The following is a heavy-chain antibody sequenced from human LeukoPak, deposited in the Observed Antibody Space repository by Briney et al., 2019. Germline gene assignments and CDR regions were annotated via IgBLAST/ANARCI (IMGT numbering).Heavy chain of an antibody. Sequence: PSETLSLTCAVSGYSISSAFYWGWIRQSPGKGLEWVSAISGSGGSTYYADSVKGRFTISRDNSKNTLYLQMNSLRAEDTAVYYCAKAAPYGAARPPKRPEFDYWGQGTLVTVSS. V-gene: IGHV3-23*01. CDR3: AKAAPYGAARPPKRPEFDY. CDR1: GYSISSAF. CDR2: ISGSGGST. J-gene: IGHJ4*02. D-gene: IGHD6-6*01.